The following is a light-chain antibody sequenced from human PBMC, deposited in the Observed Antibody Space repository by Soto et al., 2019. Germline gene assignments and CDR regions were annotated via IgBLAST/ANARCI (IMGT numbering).Light chain of an antibody. J-gene: IGLJ2*01. V-gene: IGLV2-14*03. CDR1: SSDVGGYEY. Sequence: QSALTQPASVSGSPGQSITISCTGSSSDVGGYEYVSWYQHHPGKAPKLMIYDVSNRPSGVSNRFSGSKSGNTASLTISGLQAEDEADYYCTSYTSSSTLVAFGGGTKLTVL. CDR3: TSYTSSSTLVA. CDR2: DVS.